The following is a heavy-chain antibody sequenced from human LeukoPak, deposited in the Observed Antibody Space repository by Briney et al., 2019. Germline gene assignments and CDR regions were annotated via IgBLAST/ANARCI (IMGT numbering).Heavy chain of an antibody. CDR3: ARVETTTPDRWFDP. CDR1: GYTFTSYG. CDR2: ISAYNGNT. Sequence: GASVKVSFTASGYTFTSYGISWVRQAPGQGLEWMGWISAYNGNTNYAQKLQGRVTMTTDTSTSTAYMELRSLRSDDTAVYYCARVETTTPDRWFDPWGQGTLVTVSS. J-gene: IGHJ5*02. D-gene: IGHD4-11*01. V-gene: IGHV1-18*01.